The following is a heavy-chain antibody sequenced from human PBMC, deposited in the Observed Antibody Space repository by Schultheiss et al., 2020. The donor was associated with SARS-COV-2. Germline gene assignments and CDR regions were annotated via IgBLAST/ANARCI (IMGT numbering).Heavy chain of an antibody. D-gene: IGHD6-13*01. CDR2: ISAYNGNT. CDR1: GYTFTSYG. V-gene: IGHV1-18*01. Sequence: ASVKVSCKASGYTFTSYGISWVRQAPGQGLEWMGWISAYNGNTNYAQKFQGRVTMTTDTSTSTAYMELRSLRSDDTAVYYCARVEIAAVLYYYYYGMDVWGQGTTVTVSS. J-gene: IGHJ6*02. CDR3: ARVEIAAVLYYYYYGMDV.